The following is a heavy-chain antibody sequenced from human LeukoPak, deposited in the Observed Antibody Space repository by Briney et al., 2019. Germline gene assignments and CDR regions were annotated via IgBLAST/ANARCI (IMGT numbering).Heavy chain of an antibody. CDR2: IKQDGGEK. CDR3: AREIVTTTGVPKYYFDS. D-gene: IGHD5-12*01. Sequence: PGGSLRPSCAASGFTFSSYWMSWVRQAPGKGLEWVANIKQDGGEKYYVDSVKGRFTISRDNAENSLYLQMNSLRAEDTAVYFCAREIVTTTGVPKYYFDSWGQGTLVTVSS. V-gene: IGHV3-7*01. J-gene: IGHJ4*02. CDR1: GFTFSSYW.